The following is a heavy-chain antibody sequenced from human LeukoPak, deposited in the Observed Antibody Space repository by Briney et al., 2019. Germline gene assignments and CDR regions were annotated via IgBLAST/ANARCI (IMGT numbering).Heavy chain of an antibody. J-gene: IGHJ4*02. D-gene: IGHD3-3*01. CDR2: VDPEDGET. Sequence: ASVKVSCKVSGYTFTDYYMHWVQQAPGKGLEWMGLVDPEDGETIYAQKFQGRVTITTNESTSTAYMELSRLRSDDTAVYYCARGNYDFWSGFSANYFDYWGQGTLVTVSS. CDR3: ARGNYDFWSGFSANYFDY. CDR1: GYTFTDYY. V-gene: IGHV1-69-2*01.